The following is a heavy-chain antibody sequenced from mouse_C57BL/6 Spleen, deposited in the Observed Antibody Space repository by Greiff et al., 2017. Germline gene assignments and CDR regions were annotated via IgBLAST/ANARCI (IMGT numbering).Heavy chain of an antibody. CDR2: IDPSDSYT. CDR3: TNWDGGY. J-gene: IGHJ2*01. V-gene: IGHV1-50*01. D-gene: IGHD4-1*01. Sequence: QVQLQQPGAELVKPGASVKLSCKASGYTFTSYWMQWVKQRPGQGLEWIGEIDPSDSYTNYTQKFKGKATLTVDTSSSTAYMQLSSLTSEDSAVYYCTNWDGGYWGQGTTLTVSS. CDR1: GYTFTSYW.